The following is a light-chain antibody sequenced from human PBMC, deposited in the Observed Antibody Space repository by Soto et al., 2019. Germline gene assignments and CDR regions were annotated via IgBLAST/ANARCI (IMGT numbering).Light chain of an antibody. CDR2: EGS. V-gene: IGLV2-23*01. CDR1: SSDVGSYNL. Sequence: QSALTQPSSVCGSPGQSVTISCTGTSSDVGSYNLVSWYQQHPGKAPKLMIYEGSKRPSGVSNRFYGSKSGNTASLTISGLQAEDEADYYCCSYAGTYVFGTGTKVTV. CDR3: CSYAGTYV. J-gene: IGLJ1*01.